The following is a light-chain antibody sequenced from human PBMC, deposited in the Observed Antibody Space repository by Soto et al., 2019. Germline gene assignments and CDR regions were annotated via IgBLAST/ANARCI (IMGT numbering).Light chain of an antibody. CDR1: SSNY. V-gene: IGLV2-11*01. CDR2: DVS. J-gene: IGLJ1*01. CDR3: CSHAGTYYV. Sequence: QSVLTQPRSMSGSPGQSVTISCTGTSSNYVSWYQQHPGKVPRLMIYDVSERPSGVPDRFSGSKSGNTASLTISGLQADDEADYYCCSHAGTYYVFGSGTQLTVL.